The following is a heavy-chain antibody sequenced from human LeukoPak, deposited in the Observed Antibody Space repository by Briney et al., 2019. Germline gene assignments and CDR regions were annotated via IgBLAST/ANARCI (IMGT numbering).Heavy chain of an antibody. D-gene: IGHD3-10*01. CDR3: ARAVRITMVRELSKAWFDP. J-gene: IGHJ5*02. CDR2: INPNSGGT. V-gene: IGHV1-2*02. CDR1: GYTFTGYY. Sequence: ASVKVSCKASGYTFTGYYMHWVRQAPGQGLEWMGWINPNSGGTNYAQKFQGRVTMTRDTSISTAYMELSWLRSDDTAVYYCARAVRITMVRELSKAWFDPWGQGTLVTVSS.